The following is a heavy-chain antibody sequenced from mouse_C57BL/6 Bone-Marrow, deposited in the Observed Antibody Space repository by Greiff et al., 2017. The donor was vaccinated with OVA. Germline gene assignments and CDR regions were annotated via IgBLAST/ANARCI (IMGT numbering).Heavy chain of an antibody. V-gene: IGHV1-4*01. CDR3: ARGTKKDY. J-gene: IGHJ2*01. CDR1: GYTFTSYT. CDR2: INPSSGYT. Sequence: VQLQESGAELARPGASVKMSCKASGYTFTSYTMHWVKQRPGQGLEWIGYINPSSGYTKYNQKFKDKATLTADKSSSTAYMQLSSLTSEDSAVYYCARGTKKDYWGQGTTLTVSS. D-gene: IGHD1-3*01.